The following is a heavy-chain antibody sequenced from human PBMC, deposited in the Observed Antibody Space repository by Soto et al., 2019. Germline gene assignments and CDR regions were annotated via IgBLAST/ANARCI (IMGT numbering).Heavy chain of an antibody. CDR1: GYTFTGYY. D-gene: IGHD2-2*01. CDR2: INPNSGGT. V-gene: IGHV1-2*04. CDR3: ARDRPQYCSSTNCLGDYYYYGMDV. Sequence: ASVKVSCKASGYTFTGYYMHWVRQAPGQGLEWMGWINPNSGGTNYAQKFQGWVTMTRDTSISTAYMELSRLRSDDTAVYYCARDRPQYCSSTNCLGDYYYYGMDVWGQGTTVTVSS. J-gene: IGHJ6*02.